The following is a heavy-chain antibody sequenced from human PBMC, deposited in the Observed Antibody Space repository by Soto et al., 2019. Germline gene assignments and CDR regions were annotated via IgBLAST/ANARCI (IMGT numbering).Heavy chain of an antibody. V-gene: IGHV3-74*01. CDR1: GFTFINYW. CDR2: INSDGSIT. CDR3: AREIYDYYDSSGFDY. Sequence: SLRLSCGASGFTFINYWMYWVRQAPGKGLVWVSRINSDGSITTYADSVKGRFTVSRDNAKKTVFLQMNSLRAEDTAVYYCAREIYDYYDSSGFDYWGQGALVTVSS. D-gene: IGHD3-22*01. J-gene: IGHJ4*02.